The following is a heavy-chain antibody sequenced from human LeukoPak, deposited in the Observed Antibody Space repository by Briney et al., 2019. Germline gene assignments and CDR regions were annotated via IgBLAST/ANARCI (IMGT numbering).Heavy chain of an antibody. D-gene: IGHD4-17*01. V-gene: IGHV3-23*01. CDR3: SKKGQNGDYGKPD. Sequence: GGSLRLSCAASGFTFSSYDMYWVRQAPGKGLECVASISRHSGASTYYAASVKGRFAISRDNSRSTLYLQMNSLRADDTAVYYCSKKGQNGDYGKPDWGQGALVTVSS. J-gene: IGHJ4*02. CDR2: ISRHSGAST. CDR1: GFTFSSYD.